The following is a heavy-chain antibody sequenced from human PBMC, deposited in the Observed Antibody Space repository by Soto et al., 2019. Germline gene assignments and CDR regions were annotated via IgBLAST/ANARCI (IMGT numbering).Heavy chain of an antibody. Sequence: PSETLSLTCTVSGGSISSYYWSWIRQPPGKGLEWIGYIYYSGSTNYNPPPKSRVTISVDTSKNQFSLKLSSVTAADTAVYYCARDVPFRYWGQGTLVTVSS. CDR1: GGSISSYY. CDR3: ARDVPFRY. D-gene: IGHD2-21*01. J-gene: IGHJ4*02. V-gene: IGHV4-59*01. CDR2: IYYSGST.